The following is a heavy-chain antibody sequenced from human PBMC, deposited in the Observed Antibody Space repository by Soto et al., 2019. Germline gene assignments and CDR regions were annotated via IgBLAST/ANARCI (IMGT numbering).Heavy chain of an antibody. D-gene: IGHD2-15*01. CDR3: ARDCSGGSCYPALGA. Sequence: GGSLRLSCAASGFAVSNTYMSWVRQAPGRGLEWVSFIYSDGTTCYADSVKGRFTISRDTSKNTLSLQMNSLRAEDPAVYYCARDCSGGSCYPALGAWGQGTLVTVSS. CDR1: GFAVSNTY. V-gene: IGHV3-53*01. J-gene: IGHJ5*02. CDR2: IYSDGTT.